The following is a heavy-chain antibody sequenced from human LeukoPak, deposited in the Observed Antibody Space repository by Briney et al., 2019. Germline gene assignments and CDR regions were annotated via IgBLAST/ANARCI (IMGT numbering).Heavy chain of an antibody. CDR3: ARTHGPHVLPYYFDY. CDR2: IIPIFGTA. J-gene: IGHJ4*02. D-gene: IGHD3-3*02. V-gene: IGHV1-69*13. Sequence: ASVKVSCKASGGTFSSYAISWVRQAPGQGLEWMGGIIPIFGTANYAQKFQGRVTITADESTSTAYMELSSLRSEDTAVYYCARTHGPHVLPYYFDYWGQGTLVTVSS. CDR1: GGTFSSYA.